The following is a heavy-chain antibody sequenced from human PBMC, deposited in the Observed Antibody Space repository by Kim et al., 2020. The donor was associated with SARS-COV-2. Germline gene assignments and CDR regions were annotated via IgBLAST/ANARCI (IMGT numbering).Heavy chain of an antibody. Sequence: SVKVSCKASGGTFSSYAISWVRQAPGQGLEWMGGIIPIFGTANYAQKFQGRVTITADESTSTAYMELSSLRSEDTAVYYCARMGFGGTRRSTDSSSWSVFWYFDLWGRGTLVTVSS. D-gene: IGHD6-13*01. CDR1: GGTFSSYA. J-gene: IGHJ2*01. V-gene: IGHV1-69*13. CDR2: IIPIFGTA. CDR3: ARMGFGGTRRSTDSSSWSVFWYFDL.